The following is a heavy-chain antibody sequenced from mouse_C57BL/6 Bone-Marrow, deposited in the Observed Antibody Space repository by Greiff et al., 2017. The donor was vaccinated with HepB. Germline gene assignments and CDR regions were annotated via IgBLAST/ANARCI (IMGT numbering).Heavy chain of an antibody. V-gene: IGHV10-1*01. Sequence: EVQLVESGGGLVQPKGSLKLSCAASGFSFNTYAMNWVRQAPGKGLEWVARIRSKSNNYATYYADSVKDRFTISRDDSESMLYLQMNNLKTEDTAMYYCVRHDYGNPYYYAMDYWGQGTSVTVSS. J-gene: IGHJ4*01. CDR1: GFSFNTYA. CDR2: IRSKSNNYAT. CDR3: VRHDYGNPYYYAMDY. D-gene: IGHD2-1*01.